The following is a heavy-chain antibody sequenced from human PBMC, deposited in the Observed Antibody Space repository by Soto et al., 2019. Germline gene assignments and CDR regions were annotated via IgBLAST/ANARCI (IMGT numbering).Heavy chain of an antibody. Sequence: GESLKISCKGSGYSFTIYWIGWVRQMPGKGLEWMGIIYPGDSDTRYSPSFQGQVTISADKSISTAYLQWSSLKASDTAMYYCARWTGAFLGDKYYYYGMDVWGQGTTVTVSS. CDR3: ARWTGAFLGDKYYYYGMDV. CDR2: IYPGDSDT. D-gene: IGHD7-27*01. CDR1: GYSFTIYW. J-gene: IGHJ6*02. V-gene: IGHV5-51*01.